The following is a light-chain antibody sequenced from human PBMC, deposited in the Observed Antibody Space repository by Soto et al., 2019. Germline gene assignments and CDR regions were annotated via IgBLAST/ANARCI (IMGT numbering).Light chain of an antibody. V-gene: IGKV2-30*01. Sequence: DVVMTQSPLSLPVTLGQPASISCRSSQSLVYSDGNTYLDWFQQRTGQSPRRLIYKVSNRDSGVPDRFSGRGSGTDFTLIISRVEAEDGGVYYCMQGTHRPYTFGQGTKLEIE. CDR2: KVS. CDR1: QSLVYSDGNTY. CDR3: MQGTHRPYT. J-gene: IGKJ2*01.